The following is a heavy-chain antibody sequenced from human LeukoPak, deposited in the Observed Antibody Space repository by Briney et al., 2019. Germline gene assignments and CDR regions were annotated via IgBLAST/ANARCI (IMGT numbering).Heavy chain of an antibody. D-gene: IGHD3-9*01. CDR2: INWNGGST. J-gene: IGHJ5*02. Sequence: GGSLRLSCAASGFTFDDYGMSWVRQAPGKGLEWVSGINWNGGSTGYADSVKGRFTISRDNAKNSLYLQMNSLRAEDTAVYYCARRDYDILTGENWFDPWGQGTLVTVSS. CDR1: GFTFDDYG. V-gene: IGHV3-20*04. CDR3: ARRDYDILTGENWFDP.